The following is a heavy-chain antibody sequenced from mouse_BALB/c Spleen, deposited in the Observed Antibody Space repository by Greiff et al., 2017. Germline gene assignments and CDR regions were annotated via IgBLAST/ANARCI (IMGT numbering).Heavy chain of an antibody. CDR2: IDPENGDT. J-gene: IGHJ2*01. Sequence: EVQLQQSGAELVRSGASVKLSCTASGFNIKDYYMHWVKQRPEQGLEWIGWIDPENGDTEYAPKFQGKATMTADTSSNTAYLQLSSLTSEDTAVYYCNADYSRTLDYWGQGTTLTVSS. CDR3: NADYSRTLDY. CDR1: GFNIKDYY. D-gene: IGHD1-1*01. V-gene: IGHV14-4*02.